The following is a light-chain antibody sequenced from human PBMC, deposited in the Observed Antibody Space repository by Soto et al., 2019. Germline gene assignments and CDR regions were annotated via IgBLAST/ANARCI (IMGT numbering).Light chain of an antibody. J-gene: IGLJ1*01. CDR2: EVY. CDR1: TFDVGGYNY. Sequence: QSALTQPASVSGSPGQSITISCSGTTFDVGGYNYVSWFQQYPGKAPKLLIYEVYNRPSGISHRFSGSKSGSTASLTISGLKPEDDAVYYCSSYSSTATFETVFGTGPNFTV. V-gene: IGLV2-14*01. CDR3: SSYSSTATFETV.